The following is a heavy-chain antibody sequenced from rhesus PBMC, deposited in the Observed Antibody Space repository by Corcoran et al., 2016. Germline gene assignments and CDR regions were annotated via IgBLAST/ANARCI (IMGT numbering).Heavy chain of an antibody. Sequence: EVQLVETGGGLVQPGGSLRLSCAASVFTFSSYGMSWVRQAQGKGLEWVSAINSGGGSTYYADSGKGRLTIYRDNSKNTLSLQMNSLIAEDTAVYYCARRYSGYSRHVDYWGQGVLVTVSS. CDR3: ARRYSGYSRHVDY. D-gene: IGHD5-24*01. J-gene: IGHJ4*01. V-gene: IGHV3S5*01. CDR2: INSGGGST. CDR1: VFTFSSYG.